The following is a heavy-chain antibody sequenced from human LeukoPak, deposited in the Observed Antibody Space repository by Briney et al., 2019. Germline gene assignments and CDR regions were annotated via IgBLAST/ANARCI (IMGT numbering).Heavy chain of an antibody. CDR1: GGSIGSGSYY. D-gene: IGHD2-21*01. Sequence: SETLSLTCTVSGGSIGSGSYYWSWIRQPAGKGLEWIGRINISGSTNYNPSLKSRATISVDTSKNQSSMKLSSVPAADTAVYYCAREFRIRLDPWGQGTLVTVSS. V-gene: IGHV4-61*02. J-gene: IGHJ5*02. CDR2: INISGST. CDR3: AREFRIRLDP.